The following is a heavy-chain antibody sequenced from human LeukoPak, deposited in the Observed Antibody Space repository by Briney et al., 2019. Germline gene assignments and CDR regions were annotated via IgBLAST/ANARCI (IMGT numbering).Heavy chain of an antibody. J-gene: IGHJ4*02. D-gene: IGHD2-2*01. Sequence: SETLSLTCAVYGGSFSGYYWSWIRQPPGKGLEWIGEINHSGSTNYNPSLKSRVTISVDTSKNQFSLKLGSVTAADTAVYYCARGFLVVVPAAIGSYYFDYWGQGTLVTVSS. CDR1: GGSFSGYY. CDR3: ARGFLVVVPAAIGSYYFDY. V-gene: IGHV4-34*01. CDR2: INHSGST.